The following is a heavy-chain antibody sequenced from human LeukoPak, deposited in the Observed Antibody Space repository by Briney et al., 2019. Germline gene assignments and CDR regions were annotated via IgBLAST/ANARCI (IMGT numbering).Heavy chain of an antibody. D-gene: IGHD6-13*01. CDR2: ISSSGSTI. CDR3: AGEGSSWESYYYYYYMDV. V-gene: IGHV3-48*03. CDR1: GFTFSSYE. Sequence: GGSLRLSCAASGFTFSSYEMNWVRQAPGKGLEWVSYISSSGSTIYYADSVKGRFTISRDNSKNTLYLQMNSLRAEDTAVYYCAGEGSSWESYYYYYYMDVWGKGTTVTISS. J-gene: IGHJ6*03.